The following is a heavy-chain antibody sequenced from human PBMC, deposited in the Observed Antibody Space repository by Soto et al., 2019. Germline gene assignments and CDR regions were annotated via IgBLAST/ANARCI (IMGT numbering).Heavy chain of an antibody. CDR3: ARVFRLGPARRIGPNWFDP. D-gene: IGHD2-2*01. V-gene: IGHV4-30-4*01. Sequence: PSETLSLTCTVSGGSISSGGYYWSWIRQPPGKGLEWIGYIYYSGSTYYNPSLKSRVTISVDTSKNQFSLKLSSVTAADTAVYYCARVFRLGPARRIGPNWFDPWGQGTLVTVSS. CDR2: IYYSGST. J-gene: IGHJ5*02. CDR1: GGSISSGGYY.